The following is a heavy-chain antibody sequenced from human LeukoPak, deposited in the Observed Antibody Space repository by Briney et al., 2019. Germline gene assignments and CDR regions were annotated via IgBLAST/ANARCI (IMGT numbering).Heavy chain of an antibody. CDR2: ISYDGSNK. J-gene: IGHJ4*02. V-gene: IGHV3-30*03. CDR3: ATRVGADFDY. Sequence: GGSLRLSCAASGFTFSSYAIPWVRQAPGKGLEWVALISYDGSNKYYADSVKGRFTISRDNSKNTLYLQMNSLRAEDTAVYYCATRVGADFDYWGQGTLVTVSS. CDR1: GFTFSSYA. D-gene: IGHD1-26*01.